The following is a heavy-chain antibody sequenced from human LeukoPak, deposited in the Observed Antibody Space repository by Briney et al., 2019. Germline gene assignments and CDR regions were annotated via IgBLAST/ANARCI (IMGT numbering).Heavy chain of an antibody. Sequence: GGTLRLSCAASGFTFSSYVMSWVRQAPGKGLEWVSDIRGSGLVTYYADSVKGRFIISRDNSKNTLYLQMKSLRAEDTALYFCVQGPYLDYWGQGTLVTVSS. V-gene: IGHV3-23*01. CDR3: VQGPYLDY. CDR2: IRGSGLVT. J-gene: IGHJ4*02. D-gene: IGHD2-21*01. CDR1: GFTFSSYV.